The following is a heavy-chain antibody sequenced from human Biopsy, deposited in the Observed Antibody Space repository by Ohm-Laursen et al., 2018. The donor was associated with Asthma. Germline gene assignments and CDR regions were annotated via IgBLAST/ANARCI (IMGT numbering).Heavy chain of an antibody. CDR3: AKRRGYSGHDNDF. V-gene: IGHV3-30*18. J-gene: IGHJ4*01. CDR2: ISYDGNHK. D-gene: IGHD5-12*01. CDR1: GFMFRSFG. Sequence: SLRLSCAASGFMFRSFGMHWVRQAPGKGLEWVAVISYDGNHKFYEDSVKGRFTISRDNSKNTLYLQMNSLRTEDTAVYYCAKRRGYSGHDNDFWGRGTLVTVSS.